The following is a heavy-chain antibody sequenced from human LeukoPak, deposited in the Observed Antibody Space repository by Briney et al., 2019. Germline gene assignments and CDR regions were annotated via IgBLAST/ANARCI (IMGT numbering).Heavy chain of an antibody. D-gene: IGHD4-17*01. V-gene: IGHV4-4*07. CDR1: GGSISSYY. J-gene: IGHJ2*01. CDR3: ARVGPVTTTVAWYFDL. Sequence: PSETLSLTCTVSGGSISSYYWSWIRQPAGKGLEWIGRIYTSGSTNYNPSLKSRVTMSVDTSKNQFSLKLSSVTAADTAVYYCARVGPVTTTVAWYFDLWGRGTLVTVSS. CDR2: IYTSGST.